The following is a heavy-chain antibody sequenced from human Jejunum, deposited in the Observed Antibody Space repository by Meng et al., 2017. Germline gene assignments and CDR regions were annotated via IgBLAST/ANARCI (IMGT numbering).Heavy chain of an antibody. J-gene: IGHJ4*02. CDR1: GYTFTSYA. V-gene: IGHV1-18*01. Sequence: QVQLVQSGAEVREPGASLKVSCKASGYTFTSYAISWVRQAPGQGLEWMGWISAYNGNTNFAQKLQGRVTMTTDTSTSTAYMELRSLRSDDTAVYYCAREYFDSSGYYYGYWGQGTLVTVSS. CDR2: ISAYNGNT. D-gene: IGHD3-22*01. CDR3: AREYFDSSGYYYGY.